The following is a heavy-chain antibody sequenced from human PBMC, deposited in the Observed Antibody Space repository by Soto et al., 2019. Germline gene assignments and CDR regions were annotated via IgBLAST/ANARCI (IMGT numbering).Heavy chain of an antibody. D-gene: IGHD2-21*02. CDR2: VLHTGNT. V-gene: IGHV4-39*02. J-gene: IGHJ4*02. CDR1: DGSISDSTFY. CDR3: DAVTAVRPILDY. Sequence: SETLSLTCSVSDGSISDSTFYWGWIRQTPGKGLEWIGSVLHTGNTYYSPSFKSRLSISVDKSQNSFSLTLNAATAADTAVYYCDAVTAVRPILDYRGQGVPVTVSS.